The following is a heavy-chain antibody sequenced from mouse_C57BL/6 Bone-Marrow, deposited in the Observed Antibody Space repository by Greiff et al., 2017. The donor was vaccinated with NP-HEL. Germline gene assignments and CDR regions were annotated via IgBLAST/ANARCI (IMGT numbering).Heavy chain of an antibody. V-gene: IGHV1-55*01. Sequence: QVQLQQPGAELVKPGASVKMSCKASGYTFTSYWITWVKQRPGQGLEWIGDIYPGSGSTNYTEKFKSKATLTVDTSSSTAYMQLSSLTSDDSAVYYCARRSTTVVAHYAMDYWGQGTSVTVSS. D-gene: IGHD1-1*01. CDR1: GYTFTSYW. CDR3: ARRSTTVVAHYAMDY. J-gene: IGHJ4*01. CDR2: IYPGSGST.